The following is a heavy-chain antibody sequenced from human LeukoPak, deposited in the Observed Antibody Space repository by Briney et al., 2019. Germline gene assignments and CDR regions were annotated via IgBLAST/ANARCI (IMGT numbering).Heavy chain of an antibody. Sequence: SETLSLTCTVSGYSIRSGYLWGWSRQPPGKGLEWIGSIYQSGSTYYNPSLKSRVTISVDTSKNQFSLKVNSVTAADTAIYYCVRDFDYWGQGILVTVSS. J-gene: IGHJ4*02. CDR3: VRDFDY. V-gene: IGHV4-38-2*02. CDR1: GYSIRSGYL. CDR2: IYQSGST.